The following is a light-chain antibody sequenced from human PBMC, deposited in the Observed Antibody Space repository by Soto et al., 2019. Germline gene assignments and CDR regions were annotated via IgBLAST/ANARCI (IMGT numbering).Light chain of an antibody. J-gene: IGKJ1*01. CDR3: QQYNSYST. V-gene: IGKV1-5*01. CDR2: DAS. CDR1: QSISSW. Sequence: DIQMTQSPSTLSASVGDRVTITCRASQSISSWLAWYQQKPGKAPKLLIYDASSLESGVPSRFSCSGSGTEFPLTISRLQPDDFATYYCQQYNSYSTFGQGTKVEIK.